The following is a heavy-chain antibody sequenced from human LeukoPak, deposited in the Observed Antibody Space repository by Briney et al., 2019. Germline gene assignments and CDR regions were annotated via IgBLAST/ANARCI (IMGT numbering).Heavy chain of an antibody. D-gene: IGHD6-13*01. J-gene: IGHJ5*02. CDR3: ARAPTNIYSSSWYFNWFDP. CDR1: GFTYSSYA. Sequence: PGGSLRLSCAASGFTYSSYAMHWVRQDPGKGLEWVAVISYDGSNKYYADSVKGRFTISRDNSKNTLYLQMNSLRAEDTAVYYCARAPTNIYSSSWYFNWFDPWGQGTLVTVSS. CDR2: ISYDGSNK. V-gene: IGHV3-30-3*01.